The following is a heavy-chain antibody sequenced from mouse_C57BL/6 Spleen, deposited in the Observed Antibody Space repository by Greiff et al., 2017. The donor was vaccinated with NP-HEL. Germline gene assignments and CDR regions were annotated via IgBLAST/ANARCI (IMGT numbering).Heavy chain of an antibody. D-gene: IGHD1-1*01. J-gene: IGHJ3*01. Sequence: EVQLQQSGPELVKPGASVKMSCKASGYTFSDYNMHWVKQSHGKSLEWIGYINPNNGGTSYNQKFKGKATLTVNKSSSTAYMERRSLTSEDSAVYYCASYYGSSWAYWGQGTLVTVSA. CDR2: INPNNGGT. V-gene: IGHV1-22*01. CDR1: GYTFSDYN. CDR3: ASYYGSSWAY.